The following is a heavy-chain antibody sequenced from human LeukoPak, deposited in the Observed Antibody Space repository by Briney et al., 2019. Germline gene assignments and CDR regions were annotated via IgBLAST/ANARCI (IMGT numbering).Heavy chain of an antibody. D-gene: IGHD6-13*01. J-gene: IGHJ4*02. CDR3: AKDRIHSSSWTGDFDY. CDR1: GFTFSSYW. V-gene: IGHV3-7*01. Sequence: GGSLRLSCAASGFTFSSYWMSWVRQAPGKGLEWVANIKQDGSEKYYVDSVKGRFTISRDNSKNTLYLQMNSLRAEDTAVYYCAKDRIHSSSWTGDFDYWGQGTLVTVSS. CDR2: IKQDGSEK.